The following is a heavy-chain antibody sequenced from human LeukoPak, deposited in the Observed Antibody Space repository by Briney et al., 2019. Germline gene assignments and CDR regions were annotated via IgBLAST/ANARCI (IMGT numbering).Heavy chain of an antibody. CDR1: GGSISSYY. D-gene: IGHD1-26*01. CDR2: IHYSGST. J-gene: IGHJ4*02. Sequence: PSETLSLTCSVSGGSISSYYWSCIRQPPEKGLEWIVYIHYSGSTSYNPSLKNRLTTSVETCKNRFSLKRRSVTAADTAVYYCAGEGVSYYSFDYWGQGTLVTVSS. CDR3: AGEGVSYYSFDY. V-gene: IGHV4-59*12.